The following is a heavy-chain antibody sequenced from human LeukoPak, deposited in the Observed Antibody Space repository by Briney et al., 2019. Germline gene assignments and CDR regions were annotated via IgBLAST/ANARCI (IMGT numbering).Heavy chain of an antibody. CDR3: ARDGFSSSWPYYFDF. CDR1: GYTFINYG. CDR2: ISSYNGNT. V-gene: IGHV1-18*01. J-gene: IGHJ4*02. D-gene: IGHD6-13*01. Sequence: GASVKVSCKASGYTFINYGITWVRQAPGQGHEWMGWISSYNGNTNYAQKFQGRVTMTTDTSTSTAYMELKSLRSDDTAVYHCARDGFSSSWPYYFDFWGQGSLVTVSS.